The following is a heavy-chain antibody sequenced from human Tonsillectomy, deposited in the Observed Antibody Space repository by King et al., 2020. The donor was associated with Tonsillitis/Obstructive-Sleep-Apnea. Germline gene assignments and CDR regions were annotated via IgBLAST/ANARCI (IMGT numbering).Heavy chain of an antibody. V-gene: IGHV3-30*04. D-gene: IGHD2-21*01. CDR2: ISYDGSNK. J-gene: IGHJ4*02. CDR3: ARGDGIVVVIASSFDY. Sequence: VQLVESGGGVVQPGRSLRLSCAASGFTFSNYAIHWVRQAPGKGLEWVAVISYDGSNKYYADSVKGRFTIHRDNSKHTLYLQINSLRAEVTGVYYCARGDGIVVVIASSFDYWGQGTLVTVSS. CDR1: GFTFSNYA.